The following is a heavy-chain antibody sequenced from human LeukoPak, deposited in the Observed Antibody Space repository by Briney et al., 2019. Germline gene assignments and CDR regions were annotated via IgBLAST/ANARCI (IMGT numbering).Heavy chain of an antibody. CDR3: ARGPPVVPAAIPYFDY. J-gene: IGHJ4*02. D-gene: IGHD2-2*02. Sequence: SETLSLTCTVSGGSISSGGYYWGWIRQPPGKGLEWIGYIYHSGSTYYNPSLKSRVTISVDRSKNQFSLKLSSVTAADTAVYYCARGPPVVPAAIPYFDYWGQGTLVTVSS. V-gene: IGHV4-30-2*01. CDR1: GGSISSGGYY. CDR2: IYHSGST.